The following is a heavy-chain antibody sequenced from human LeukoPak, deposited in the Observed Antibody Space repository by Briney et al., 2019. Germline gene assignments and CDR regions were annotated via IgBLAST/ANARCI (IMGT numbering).Heavy chain of an antibody. CDR1: GFTFSNYW. CDR3: ARGLPFDY. CDR2: INQDGSEKEK. V-gene: IGHV3-7*01. Sequence: AGGSLRLSCVASGFTFSNYWMSWVRQAPGKGLEWVANINQDGSEKEKFYVDSVKGRFTISRDNAKNSLYLQMNRLRAEDTAVYYCARGLPFDYWGQGTLVTVSS. D-gene: IGHD5-18*01. J-gene: IGHJ4*02.